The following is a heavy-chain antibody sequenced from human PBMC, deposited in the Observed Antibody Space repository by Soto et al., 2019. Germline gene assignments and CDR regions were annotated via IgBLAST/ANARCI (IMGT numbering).Heavy chain of an antibody. V-gene: IGHV4-31*03. CDR3: ARDRITMVRGVYYYYYYGMDV. J-gene: IGHJ6*02. CDR2: IYYSGST. Sequence: PSETLSLTCTVSGGSISSGGYYWSWIRQHPGKGLEWIGYIYYSGSTYYNPSLKSRVTISVDTSKNQFSLKLSSVTAADTAVYYCARDRITMVRGVYYYYYYGMDVWGQGTTVTVSS. D-gene: IGHD3-10*01. CDR1: GGSISSGGYY.